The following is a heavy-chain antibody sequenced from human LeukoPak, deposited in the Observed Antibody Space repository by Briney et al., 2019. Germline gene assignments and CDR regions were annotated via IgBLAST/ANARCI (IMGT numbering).Heavy chain of an antibody. V-gene: IGHV1-69*13. Sequence: ASVKVSCKASGGTFSSYAISWVRQAPGQGLEWMGGIIPIFGTANYAQKFQGRVTITADESTSTAYMELSSLRSEDTAVYYCAKGQQPYGSYFPSAEYFQHWGQGTLVTVSS. D-gene: IGHD1-26*01. CDR2: IIPIFGTA. J-gene: IGHJ1*01. CDR3: AKGQQPYGSYFPSAEYFQH. CDR1: GGTFSSYA.